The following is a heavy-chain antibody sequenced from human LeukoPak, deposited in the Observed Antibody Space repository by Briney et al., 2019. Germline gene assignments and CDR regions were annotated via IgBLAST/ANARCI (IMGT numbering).Heavy chain of an antibody. V-gene: IGHV3-48*02. D-gene: IGHD3-10*01. CDR1: GFTFSSYS. CDR3: ARAHGSGSYYPYYYYYMDV. J-gene: IGHJ6*03. Sequence: PGGSLRLSCAASGFTFSSYSMNWVRQAPGKGLEGVSYISSSSSTIYYADSVKGRFTISRDNAKNSLYLQMNSLRDEDTAVYYCARAHGSGSYYPYYYYYMDVWGKGTTVTVSS. CDR2: ISSSSSTI.